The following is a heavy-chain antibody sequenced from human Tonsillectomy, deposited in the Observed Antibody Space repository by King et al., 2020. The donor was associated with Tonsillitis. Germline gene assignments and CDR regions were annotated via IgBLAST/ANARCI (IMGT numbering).Heavy chain of an antibody. Sequence: VQLVESGAEVKKPGASVKVSCKASGYTFTSYYMHWVRQAPGQGLEWMGIINPSGGSTSYAQKFQGRVTMTRDTSTSTVYMELSSLRSEDTAGYYCATTRRGGYEERKRAGDIGGQGTRGT. J-gene: IGHJ3*02. CDR2: INPSGGST. CDR1: GYTFTSYY. V-gene: IGHV1-46*01. D-gene: IGHD1-1*01. CDR3: ATTRRGGYEERKRAGDI.